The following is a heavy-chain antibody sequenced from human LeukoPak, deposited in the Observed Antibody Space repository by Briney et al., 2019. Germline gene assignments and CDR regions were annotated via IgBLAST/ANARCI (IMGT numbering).Heavy chain of an antibody. Sequence: GGSLRLSCAASGFTFSSYSMNWVRQAPGKGLEWVSYINSCSSDIYYADSVKGRFTISRDNAKNSLYLQMNSLRAEDTAVYYCARTSRRRTYYYGSGSYEDYYYYMDVEGKGTTITVS. V-gene: IGHV3-48*01. CDR3: ARTSRRRTYYYGSGSYEDYYYYMDV. CDR2: INSCSSDI. J-gene: IGHJ6*03. CDR1: GFTFSSYS. D-gene: IGHD3-10*01.